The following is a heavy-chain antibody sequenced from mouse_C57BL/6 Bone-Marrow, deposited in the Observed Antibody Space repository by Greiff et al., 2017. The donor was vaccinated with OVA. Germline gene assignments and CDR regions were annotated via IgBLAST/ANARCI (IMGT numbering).Heavy chain of an antibody. Sequence: DVLLVESGGGLVKPGGSLKLSCAASGFTFSDYGMHWVRQAPDKGLEWVAYISSGSSTIYYADTVKGRFTISRDNAKNTLCLQMTSLRSEDTDMYYCARWLYSNPFAYWGQGTLVTVSA. D-gene: IGHD2-5*01. CDR2: ISSGSSTI. J-gene: IGHJ3*01. V-gene: IGHV5-17*01. CDR1: GFTFSDYG. CDR3: ARWLYSNPFAY.